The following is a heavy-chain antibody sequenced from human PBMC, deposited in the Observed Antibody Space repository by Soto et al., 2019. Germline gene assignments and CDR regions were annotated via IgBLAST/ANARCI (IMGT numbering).Heavy chain of an antibody. CDR3: ARGVYTAMVTHYYGMDV. V-gene: IGHV4-59*01. Sequence: SETLSLTCTVSGGSISSYYWSWIRQPPGKGLEWIGYIYYSGSTNYNPSLKSRVTISVDTSKNQFSLKLSSVTAADTAVYYCARGVYTAMVTHYYGMDVWGQGTTVTVSS. CDR1: GGSISSYY. J-gene: IGHJ6*02. CDR2: IYYSGST. D-gene: IGHD5-18*01.